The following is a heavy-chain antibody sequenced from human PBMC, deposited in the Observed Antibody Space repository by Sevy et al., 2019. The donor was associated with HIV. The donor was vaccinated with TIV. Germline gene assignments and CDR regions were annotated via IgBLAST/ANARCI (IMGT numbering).Heavy chain of an antibody. V-gene: IGHV3-7*03. J-gene: IGHJ4*02. CDR3: ARDVDTPFVRSFDS. CDR2: IKQDGSEK. CDR1: GFTFSSYW. Sequence: GGSLRLSCAASGFTFSSYWMSWVRQAPGKGLEWVANIKQDGSEKYYVDSVKGRFTISRDNDKKSVFLQMNNLRDEDSATYYCARDVDTPFVRSFDSWGQGTLVTVSS. D-gene: IGHD5-18*01.